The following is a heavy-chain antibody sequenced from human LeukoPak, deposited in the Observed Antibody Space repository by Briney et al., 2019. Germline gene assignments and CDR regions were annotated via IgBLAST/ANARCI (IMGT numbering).Heavy chain of an antibody. CDR3: AKGSRLTIFGVANFDY. CDR2: ISGSGGST. Sequence: TGGSLRLSCAASGFTFSNYAMNWVRQAPGKGLEWVSTISGSGGSTYYADSVKGRFTISRDNSKNTLYLRMNSLRAEDTAVYYCAKGSRLTIFGVANFDYWGQGTLVTVSS. D-gene: IGHD3-3*01. V-gene: IGHV3-23*01. J-gene: IGHJ4*02. CDR1: GFTFSNYA.